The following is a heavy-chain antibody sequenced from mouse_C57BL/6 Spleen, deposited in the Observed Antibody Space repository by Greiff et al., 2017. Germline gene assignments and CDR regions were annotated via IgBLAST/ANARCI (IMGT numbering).Heavy chain of an antibody. D-gene: IGHD3-2*02. J-gene: IGHJ4*01. CDR3: ARKSSGYDYYAMDY. Sequence: EVQLQQSGPELVKPGASVKIPCKASGYTFTDYNMDWVKQSHGKSLEWIGDINPNNGGTIYNQKFKGKATLTVDKSSSTAYMELRSLTSEDTAVYYCARKSSGYDYYAMDYWGQGTSVTVSS. V-gene: IGHV1-18*01. CDR1: GYTFTDYN. CDR2: INPNNGGT.